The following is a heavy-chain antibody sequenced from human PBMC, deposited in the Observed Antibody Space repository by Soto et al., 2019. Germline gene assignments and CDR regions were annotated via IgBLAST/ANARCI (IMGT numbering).Heavy chain of an antibody. D-gene: IGHD6-13*01. V-gene: IGHV4-59*01. CDR2: IYYSGST. Sequence: SETLSLTCTLSGGSISSYYWSWIRQPPGKGLEWIGYIYYSGSTNYNPSLKSRVTISVDTSKNQFSLKLSSVTAADTAVYYCARDRGIAAAGTPHYFDYWGQGTLVTVSS. J-gene: IGHJ4*02. CDR3: ARDRGIAAAGTPHYFDY. CDR1: GGSISSYY.